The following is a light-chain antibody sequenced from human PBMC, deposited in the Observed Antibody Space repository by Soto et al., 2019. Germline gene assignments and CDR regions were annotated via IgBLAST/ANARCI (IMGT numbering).Light chain of an antibody. Sequence: EIAMTQSPLSLPVTPGEPASISCRSSQSLLHSNGYNYLDWYLQKPGQSPQLLIYLGSNRHSGVPDRFSGSGSGRDFTRKISIVEAEDVGVYYCLQALQTRTFGQGTKVEI. V-gene: IGKV2-28*01. CDR2: LGS. CDR1: QSLLHSNGYNY. J-gene: IGKJ1*01. CDR3: LQALQTRT.